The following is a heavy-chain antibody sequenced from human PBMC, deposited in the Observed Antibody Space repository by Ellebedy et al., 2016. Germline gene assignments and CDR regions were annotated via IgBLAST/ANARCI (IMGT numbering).Heavy chain of an antibody. V-gene: IGHV4-30-4*01. Sequence: SETLSLXXTVSGGSVSSGSYYWSWIRQPPGKGLEWIGYIYYSGSTYYNPSLKSRVTISVDTSKNQFSLKLSSVTAADTAVYYCARDGPVTGYYREFDYWGQGTLVTVSS. CDR2: IYYSGST. CDR3: ARDGPVTGYYREFDY. D-gene: IGHD3-9*01. CDR1: GGSVSSGSYY. J-gene: IGHJ4*02.